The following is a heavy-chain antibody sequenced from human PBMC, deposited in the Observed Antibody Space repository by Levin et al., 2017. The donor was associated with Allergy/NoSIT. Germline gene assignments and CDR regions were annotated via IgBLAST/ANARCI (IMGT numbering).Heavy chain of an antibody. V-gene: IGHV5-51*01. CDR1: GYSFTSYW. CDR2: IYPGDSDT. Sequence: PGGSLRLSCKGSGYSFTSYWIGWVRQMPGNGLEWMGIIYPGDSDTRYSPSFQGQVTISADKSISTAYLQWSSLKASDTAMYYCARQAGFVVVVAATGGAFDIWGQGTMVTVSS. J-gene: IGHJ3*02. CDR3: ARQAGFVVVVAATGGAFDI. D-gene: IGHD2-15*01.